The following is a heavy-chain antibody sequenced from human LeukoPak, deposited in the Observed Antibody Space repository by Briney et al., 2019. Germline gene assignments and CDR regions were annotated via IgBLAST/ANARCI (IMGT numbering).Heavy chain of an antibody. CDR2: IRYDGSDK. V-gene: IGHV3-30*02. J-gene: IGHJ4*02. CDR3: AKDRGRAFDY. CDR1: GFTFSRNG. D-gene: IGHD3-16*01. Sequence: PGGSLRLSCAASGFTFSRNGMHWVRQAPGKGLEWVAFIRYDGSDKYYADSVKGRFTISRDNSKNTPYLQMNSLRAEDTAVYYCAKDRGRAFDYWGQGTLVTVSS.